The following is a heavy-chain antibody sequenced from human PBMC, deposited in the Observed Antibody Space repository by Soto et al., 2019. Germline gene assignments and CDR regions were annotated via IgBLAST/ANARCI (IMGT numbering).Heavy chain of an antibody. V-gene: IGHV5-51*01. CDR2: IYPGDSDT. D-gene: IGHD5-12*01. CDR1: GYSFTSYW. CDR3: ARRDGYSGYDPGGYNWLDP. Sequence: GESLKISCKGSGYSFTSYWIGWVRQMPGKGLEWMGIIYPGDSDTRYSPSFQGQVTISADKSISTAYLQWSSLKASDTAMYYCARRDGYSGYDPGGYNWLDPWGQGTLVTVSS. J-gene: IGHJ5*02.